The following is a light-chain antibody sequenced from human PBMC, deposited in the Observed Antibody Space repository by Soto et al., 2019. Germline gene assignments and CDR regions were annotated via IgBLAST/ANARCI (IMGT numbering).Light chain of an antibody. CDR3: QQYGSSPT. J-gene: IGKJ4*01. Sequence: EIVLTQSPGTLSLSPGERATLSCRASQSVRNNFLAWYQQKPGQAPRLLIYGASSRATGIPDRFSCSGSGTDFTLTISGLEPEDLAVYYCQQYGSSPTFGGGTKVEIK. V-gene: IGKV3-20*01. CDR1: QSVRNNF. CDR2: GAS.